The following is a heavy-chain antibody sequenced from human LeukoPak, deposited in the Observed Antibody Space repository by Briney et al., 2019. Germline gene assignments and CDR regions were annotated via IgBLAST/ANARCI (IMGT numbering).Heavy chain of an antibody. J-gene: IGHJ6*02. CDR2: MNPHSGGT. CDR1: GYTFTGYY. D-gene: IGHD3-9*01. V-gene: IGHV1-2*02. CDR3: ARNTVLGTDILTVSNAYYYGMDV. Sequence: GASVEVSCKASGYTFTGYYMHWLRQAPGQGLEWMGWMNPHSGGTNYAPKFQGRVTMARDTSISTADMELSGLRSDDTAVYYRARNTVLGTDILTVSNAYYYGMDVWGQGTTVTVSS.